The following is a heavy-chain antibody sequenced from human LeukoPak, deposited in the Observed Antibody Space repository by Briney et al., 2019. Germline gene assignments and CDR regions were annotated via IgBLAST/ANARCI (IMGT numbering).Heavy chain of an antibody. Sequence: SETLSLTCTVSGGSISSYYWSWIRQPPGKGLEWIGCIYYSGSTNYNPSLKSRVTISVDASKNQFSLKLSSVTAADTAVYYCARDGTDYYYYYGMDVWGQGTTVTVSS. CDR3: ARDGTDYYYYYGMDV. D-gene: IGHD1-14*01. J-gene: IGHJ6*02. CDR1: GGSISSYY. CDR2: IYYSGST. V-gene: IGHV4-59*01.